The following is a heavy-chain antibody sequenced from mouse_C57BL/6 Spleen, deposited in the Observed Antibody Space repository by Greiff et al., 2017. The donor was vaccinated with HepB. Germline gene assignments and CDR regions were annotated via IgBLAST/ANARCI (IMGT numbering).Heavy chain of an antibody. CDR2: IYPREGST. J-gene: IGHJ4*01. CDR3: ASDDYDDYYAMDY. CDR1: GYTFTDHT. D-gene: IGHD2-4*01. V-gene: IGHV1-78*01. Sequence: VQLQQSDAELVKPGASVKISCKVSGYTFTDHTIHWMKQRPEQGLEWIGYIYPREGSTKYNENFKGKATLTADKSSSTAYMQLNSLTSEYSAVYFCASDDYDDYYAMDYWGQGTSVTVSS.